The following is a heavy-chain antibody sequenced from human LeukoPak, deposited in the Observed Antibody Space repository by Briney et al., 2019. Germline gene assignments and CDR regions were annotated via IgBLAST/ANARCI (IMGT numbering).Heavy chain of an antibody. CDR3: ARGQQLVKTD. V-gene: IGHV3-33*01. J-gene: IGHJ4*02. CDR2: IWYDGSIK. D-gene: IGHD6-13*01. CDR1: GFNFSTYG. Sequence: GGSLTLSCAASGFNFSTYGMHWVRPAPGKGLEWVAVIWYDGSIKNYADSVKGRFTISRDNSKNTVYLQMDSLRAEDTALYYCARGQQLVKTDWGQGTLVTVSS.